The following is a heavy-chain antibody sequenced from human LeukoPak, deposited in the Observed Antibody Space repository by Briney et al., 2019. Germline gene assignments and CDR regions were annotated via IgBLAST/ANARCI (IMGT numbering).Heavy chain of an antibody. J-gene: IGHJ4*02. V-gene: IGHV1-2*02. Sequence: GASVKVSCKASGYTFTGYFMHWVRQAPGQGLEWMGWINPNSGATSYAQKFQGRVTMTRDTSISTTYMGLSRVRSDDTAVYYCARAFDNRGYDARIFDYWGQGTLVTVSS. CDR3: ARAFDNRGYDARIFDY. D-gene: IGHD3-22*01. CDR2: INPNSGAT. CDR1: GYTFTGYF.